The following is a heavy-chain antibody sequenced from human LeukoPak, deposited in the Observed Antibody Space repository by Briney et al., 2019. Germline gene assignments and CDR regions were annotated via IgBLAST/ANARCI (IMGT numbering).Heavy chain of an antibody. D-gene: IGHD3-22*01. CDR1: GGSISSYY. CDR2: IYTSGST. V-gene: IGHV4-4*07. CDR3: AREITYYYDSSGYYVLFDY. J-gene: IGHJ4*02. Sequence: PSETLSLTCTVSGGSISSYYWSWIRQPAGKGLEWIGRIYTSGSTNYNPSLKSRVTMSVDTSKNQFSLKLSSVTAADTAVYYCAREITYYYDSSGYYVLFDYWGQGTLVTVSS.